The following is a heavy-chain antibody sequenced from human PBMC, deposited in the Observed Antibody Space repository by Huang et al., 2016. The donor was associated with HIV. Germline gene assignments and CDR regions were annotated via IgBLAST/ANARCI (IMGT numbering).Heavy chain of an antibody. Sequence: QAQLMQSGPEVKKPGASVKVSCKTSGYSFTDYGITWGRQAAGQGPEWGGWSSAFNGDKERAQRLQGRVTLTTDTSTSMADMELRSLRFDDTAVYFCARDPKYHRIGYYRQRRGIDVWGQGTMVSVSS. CDR1: GYSFTDYG. CDR3: ARDPKYHRIGYYRQRRGIDV. J-gene: IGHJ3*01. CDR2: SSAFNGDK. V-gene: IGHV1-18*01. D-gene: IGHD3-22*01.